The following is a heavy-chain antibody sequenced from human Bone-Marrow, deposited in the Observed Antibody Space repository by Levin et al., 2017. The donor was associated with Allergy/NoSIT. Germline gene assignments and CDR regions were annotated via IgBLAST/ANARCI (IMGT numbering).Heavy chain of an antibody. CDR1: RLTLTFHRVW. Sequence: GESLKISCVASRLTLTFHRVWMHWVRQAPGKGLEWISLIKGDGSTITYADSVKGRFTVSRDNAKDTVFLQMTSLRAEDTAIYYCVRDFYLAPNDWGQGTLVTVSS. CDR2: IKGDGSTI. V-gene: IGHV3-74*03. J-gene: IGHJ4*02. CDR3: VRDFYLAPND. D-gene: IGHD2/OR15-2a*01.